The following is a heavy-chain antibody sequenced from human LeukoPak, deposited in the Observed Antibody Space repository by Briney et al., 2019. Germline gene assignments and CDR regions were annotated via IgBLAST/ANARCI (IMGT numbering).Heavy chain of an antibody. CDR2: INHSGST. D-gene: IGHD5-18*01. V-gene: IGHV4-34*01. Sequence: GSLRLSCAASGFTLSNYAMSWVRQPPGKGLEWIGEINHSGSTNYNPSLKSRVTISVDTSKNQFSLKLSSVTAADTAVYYCARGIQLRCFDYWGQGTLVTVSS. J-gene: IGHJ4*02. CDR3: ARGIQLRCFDY. CDR1: GFTLSNYA.